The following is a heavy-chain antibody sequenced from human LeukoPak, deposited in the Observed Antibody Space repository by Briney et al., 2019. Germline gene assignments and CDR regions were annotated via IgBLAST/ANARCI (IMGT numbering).Heavy chain of an antibody. CDR1: GASISSYY. J-gene: IGHJ5*02. Sequence: SETLSLTCSVSGASISSYYWTWIRQPAGKGLEWIGRFSTTWSTSYNPSLKSRVTMSVDTSKNQFSLRLSSVTAADTAVYYCARAGLLAAAGSSENWFDPWGQGTLVTVSS. D-gene: IGHD6-13*01. CDR2: FSTTWST. V-gene: IGHV4-4*07. CDR3: ARAGLLAAAGSSENWFDP.